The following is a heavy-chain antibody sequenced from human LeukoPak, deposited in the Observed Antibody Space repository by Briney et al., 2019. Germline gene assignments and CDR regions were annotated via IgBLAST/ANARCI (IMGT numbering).Heavy chain of an antibody. D-gene: IGHD1-26*01. V-gene: IGHV3-7*05. J-gene: IGHJ4*02. CDR3: AGGGGTSDY. CDR2: IKEDGSEK. Sequence: GGSLRLSCAASGFTFSSYWMSWVRQAPGKGLEWVANIKEDGSEKNYVDSVKGRFTVSRDSAKNSVYLQMNSLRADDTAVYYCAGGGGTSDYWGQGTRVTVSS. CDR1: GFTFSSYW.